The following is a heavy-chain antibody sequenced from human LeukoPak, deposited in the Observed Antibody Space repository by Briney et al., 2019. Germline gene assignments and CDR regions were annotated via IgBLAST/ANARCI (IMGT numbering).Heavy chain of an antibody. CDR3: VRSGSGSYDY. D-gene: IGHD1-26*01. CDR2: TYYRSRWYT. J-gene: IGHJ4*02. Sequence: QTLPVTCAISGDSVSSNSAAWNWIRQSPSRGLEWLGRTYYRSRWYTDYGVSVKGRITINPDTSKNQFSLQLNSVTREDTAVYYCVRSGSGSYDYWGQGTLVTVS. CDR1: GDSVSSNSAA. V-gene: IGHV6-1*01.